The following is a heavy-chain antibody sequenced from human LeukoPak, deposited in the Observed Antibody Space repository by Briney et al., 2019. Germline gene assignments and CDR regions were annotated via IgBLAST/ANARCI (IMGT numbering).Heavy chain of an antibody. D-gene: IGHD2-8*01. J-gene: IGHJ4*02. Sequence: PGGSLRLSCAGSGFTLSSYAMSWVRQAPGQGLEWGTVISDSGDYTSYADSVRGRFTISRDNSRNTLYLQMISLRPEDTAVYYCAKDTSIGKYCTNGVCSPFDYWGQGTLVTVSS. V-gene: IGHV3-23*01. CDR3: AKDTSIGKYCTNGVCSPFDY. CDR1: GFTLSSYA. CDR2: ISDSGDYT.